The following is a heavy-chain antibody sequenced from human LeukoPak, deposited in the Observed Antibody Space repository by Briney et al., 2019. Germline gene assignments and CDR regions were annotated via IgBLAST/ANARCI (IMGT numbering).Heavy chain of an antibody. CDR3: AKDPRDNRYSSSWYMPVLPNRWFDP. J-gene: IGHJ5*02. D-gene: IGHD6-13*01. V-gene: IGHV3-30*02. CDR2: IRYDGSNK. Sequence: GGSLRLSCAASGFTFSSYGMHWVRQAPGKGLDWLAFIRYDGSNKYYADSVKGRFTISRDNSKNTLYLQMNSLRAEDTAVYYCAKDPRDNRYSSSWYMPVLPNRWFDPWGQGTLVTVSS. CDR1: GFTFSSYG.